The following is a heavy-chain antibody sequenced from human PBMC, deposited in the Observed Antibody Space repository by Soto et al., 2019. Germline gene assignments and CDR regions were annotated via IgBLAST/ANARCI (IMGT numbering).Heavy chain of an antibody. CDR1: GFTFIDYY. CDR3: ARGSSWLDY. J-gene: IGHJ4*02. D-gene: IGHD6-13*01. CDR2: ISSSGYT. Sequence: GGSLRLSCAASGFTFIDYYMNWIRQAPGKGLEWVSYISSSGYTNYADSVKGRFTISRDNAKKSLYLQMSSLRAEDTAVYYCARGSSWLDYWGQGTLVTVSS. V-gene: IGHV3-11*05.